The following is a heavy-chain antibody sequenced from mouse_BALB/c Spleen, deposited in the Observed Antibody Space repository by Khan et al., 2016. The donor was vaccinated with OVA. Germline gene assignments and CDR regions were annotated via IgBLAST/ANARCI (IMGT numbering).Heavy chain of an antibody. J-gene: IGHJ1*01. D-gene: IGHD1-1*01. CDR3: ARPPITTVVATSYWFFDV. V-gene: IGHV5-9-3*01. CDR2: ISSGDTYT. CDR1: GFTFSSYA. Sequence: EVELVESGGGLVKPGGSLKLSCAASGFTFSSYAMSWVRQTPEKRLEWVATISSGDTYTYYPDSVKGRFTISRDNAKNTLYLQMSSLRSEDTARYYCARPPITTVVATSYWFFDVGGAGTTVTVST.